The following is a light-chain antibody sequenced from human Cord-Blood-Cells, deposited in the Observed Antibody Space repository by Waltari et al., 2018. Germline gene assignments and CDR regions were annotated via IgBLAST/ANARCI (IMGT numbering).Light chain of an antibody. CDR3: SSYAGSNNVV. CDR1: SSDVGGYNY. CDR2: EVS. Sequence: PGQSVTISCTGTSSDVGGYNYVSWYQQHPGKAPKLMIYEVSKRPSGVPDRFSGSKSGNTASLTVSGLQAEDEADYYCSSYAGSNNVVFGGGTKLTVL. J-gene: IGLJ2*01. V-gene: IGLV2-8*01.